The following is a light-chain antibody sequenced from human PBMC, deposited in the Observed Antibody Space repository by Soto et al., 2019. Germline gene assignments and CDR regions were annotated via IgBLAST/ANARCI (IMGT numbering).Light chain of an antibody. J-gene: IGLJ1*01. CDR3: CSYAGRYTHDV. V-gene: IGLV2-11*01. CDR1: SSDVGGYNY. Sequence: QSALTQPRSVSGSPGQSVTISCTGTSSDVGGYNYVSWYQQHPGKAPKLMIYDVSKRPSGVPDRFSGSKSGNTASLTISGLQAEDEADYYCCSYAGRYTHDVFGTGTKVTVL. CDR2: DVS.